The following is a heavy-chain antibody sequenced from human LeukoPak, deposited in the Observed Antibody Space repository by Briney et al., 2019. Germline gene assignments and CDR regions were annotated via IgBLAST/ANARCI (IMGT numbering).Heavy chain of an antibody. J-gene: IGHJ4*02. D-gene: IGHD4-17*01. V-gene: IGHV1-8*01. CDR1: GYTFSSYD. CDR2: MNPNSGNT. CDR3: ARGDFGDYFLDY. Sequence: PRASVKVPCKASGYTFSSYDINWVRQATGQGLEWMGWMNPNSGNTDYAQRFQGRVTMTRNTSISTAYMELSSLRSEDTAVYYCARGDFGDYFLDYWGQGTLVTVSS.